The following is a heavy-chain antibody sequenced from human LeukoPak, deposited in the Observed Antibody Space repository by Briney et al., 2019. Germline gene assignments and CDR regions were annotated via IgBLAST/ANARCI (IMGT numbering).Heavy chain of an antibody. CDR3: ARGGRITMIVVVITPFDH. D-gene: IGHD3-22*01. CDR2: IYQSGST. V-gene: IGHV4-38-2*01. CDR1: NYSISSGYY. J-gene: IGHJ4*02. Sequence: SETLSLTCAVSNYSISSGYYWGWIRQPPGKGLEWIGSIYQSGSTYYNPSLKSRVTVSVDTSKNQFSLKLTSVTAADTAVYYCARGGRITMIVVVITPFDHWGQGTLVTVPS.